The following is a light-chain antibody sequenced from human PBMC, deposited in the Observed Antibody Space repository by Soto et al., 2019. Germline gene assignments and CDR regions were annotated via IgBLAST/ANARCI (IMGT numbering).Light chain of an antibody. J-gene: IGKJ4*01. CDR1: QDIRGN. CDR3: QQLNDYPLT. CDR2: AAS. Sequence: DIQLTQSPSFLSASVGDRVTITCRASQDIRGNLAWYQQKPGKAPKVLISAASSLQSGVPSRFSGSGSGTEFTVTISCLQPEDFATYYCQQLNDYPLTFGGGTKVEIK. V-gene: IGKV1-9*01.